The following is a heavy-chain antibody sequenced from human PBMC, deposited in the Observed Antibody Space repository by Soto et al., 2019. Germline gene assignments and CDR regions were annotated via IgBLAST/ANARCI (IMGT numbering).Heavy chain of an antibody. V-gene: IGHV1-3*01. Sequence: QVQLVQSGAEVKKPGASVTVSCKASGYTLTSKAMHWVRQAPGQRLEWMGWINAATGDTNYSEKFQGRVTISRDTSANTTSMELSSLRSEDTAVYYCARARTYYFGSGLDSWGHGTRVTVSS. J-gene: IGHJ5*01. CDR3: ARARTYYFGSGLDS. D-gene: IGHD3-10*01. CDR1: GYTLTSKA. CDR2: INAATGDT.